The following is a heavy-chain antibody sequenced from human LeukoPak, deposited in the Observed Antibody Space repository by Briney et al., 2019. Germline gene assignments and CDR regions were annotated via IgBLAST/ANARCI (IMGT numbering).Heavy chain of an antibody. Sequence: GGSLRLSCAASGFTFSSYAMHWVRQAPGKGLEWVAVISYDGSNKYYADSVKGRFTISRDNSKNTLYLQMNSLRAEDTAVYYCAREGTRNGSNGQQLVSGYWGQGTLVTVSS. CDR3: AREGTRNGSNGQQLVSGY. V-gene: IGHV3-30*04. CDR2: ISYDGSNK. CDR1: GFTFSSYA. J-gene: IGHJ4*02. D-gene: IGHD6-6*01.